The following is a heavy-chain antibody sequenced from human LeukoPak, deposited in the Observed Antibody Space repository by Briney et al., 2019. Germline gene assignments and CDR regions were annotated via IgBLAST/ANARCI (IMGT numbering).Heavy chain of an antibody. CDR1: VGSISSSSSY. Sequence: SETLSLTCTVSVGSISSSSSYWGWIRQPPGMGLEWIGSIYYSGSTYYNPSLKSRVTISVDTSKNQFSLKVSSVAAADTAVYYCARYESSAYGIDVWGRGTLVTVSS. CDR3: ARYESSAYGIDV. J-gene: IGHJ2*01. V-gene: IGHV4-39*01. CDR2: IYYSGST. D-gene: IGHD3-22*01.